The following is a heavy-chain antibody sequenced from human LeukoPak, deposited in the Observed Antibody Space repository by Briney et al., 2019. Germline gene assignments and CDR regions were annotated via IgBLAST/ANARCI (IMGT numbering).Heavy chain of an antibody. D-gene: IGHD6-13*01. Sequence: SQTLSLTCTVSGGSISSGGYYWSWIRQPPGKGLEWIGYIYHSGSTYYNPSLKSRVTISVDRSKNQFSLKLSSVTAADTAVYYCSRDLGIAAGPFDYWGQGTLVTVSS. CDR1: GGSISSGGYY. J-gene: IGHJ4*02. V-gene: IGHV4-30-2*01. CDR3: SRDLGIAAGPFDY. CDR2: IYHSGST.